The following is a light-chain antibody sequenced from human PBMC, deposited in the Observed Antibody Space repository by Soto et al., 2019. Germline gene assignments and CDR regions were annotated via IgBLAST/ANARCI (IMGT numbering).Light chain of an antibody. CDR2: DVS. CDR1: SSDVGPYNY. CDR3: ASYTTSATYV. V-gene: IGLV2-14*03. J-gene: IGLJ1*01. Sequence: QSALTQPASVSGSPGQSITISCTGTSSDVGPYNYVSWYQQHPGKAPKLMIYDVSDRPSGVSARFSGSKSGYTVSLTISGLQAEDEADYYCASYTTSATYVFGTGTKVTVL.